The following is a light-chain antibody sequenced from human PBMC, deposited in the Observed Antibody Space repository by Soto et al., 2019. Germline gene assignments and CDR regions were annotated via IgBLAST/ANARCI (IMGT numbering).Light chain of an antibody. Sequence: EIVMTQSPATLSVSPGEIATLSCRASQSVGGYLAWYQQRPGQAPRVLIYDASNRATGIPVRFSGSGSGTDFTLTISSLEPEDFAVYYCQQRSNWPITFGQGTRLEIK. CDR3: QQRSNWPIT. CDR1: QSVGGY. CDR2: DAS. J-gene: IGKJ5*01. V-gene: IGKV3-11*01.